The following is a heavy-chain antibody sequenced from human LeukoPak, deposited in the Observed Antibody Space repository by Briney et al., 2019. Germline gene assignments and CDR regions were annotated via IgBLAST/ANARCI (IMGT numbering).Heavy chain of an antibody. J-gene: IGHJ4*02. CDR2: ISDIGST. Sequence: TSETLSLTCTVSGGSISSYYWSWIRQPPGKELEWIAYISDIGSTNYNPSLKSRVTISLDTSKNQFSLKLSSVTAADTAVYYCAGHHPRNTVDFWGQGTLVTVSS. D-gene: IGHD2/OR15-2a*01. CDR3: AGHHPRNTVDF. CDR1: GGSISSYY. V-gene: IGHV4-59*08.